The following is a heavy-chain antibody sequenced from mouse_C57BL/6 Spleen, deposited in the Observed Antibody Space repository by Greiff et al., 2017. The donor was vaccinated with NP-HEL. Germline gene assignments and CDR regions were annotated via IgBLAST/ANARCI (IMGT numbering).Heavy chain of an antibody. V-gene: IGHV1-64*01. CDR1: GYTFTSYC. Sequence: QVQLQQSGAELVKPGASVKFSCKASGYTFTSYCMHWVKQRPGQGLEWIGMIHPNSGSTNYNEKFKSKATLTVDKSSSTAYMQLSSLTSEDSAVYYYARDYYGSSSFDYWGQGTTLTVSS. D-gene: IGHD1-1*01. J-gene: IGHJ2*01. CDR2: IHPNSGST. CDR3: ARDYYGSSSFDY.